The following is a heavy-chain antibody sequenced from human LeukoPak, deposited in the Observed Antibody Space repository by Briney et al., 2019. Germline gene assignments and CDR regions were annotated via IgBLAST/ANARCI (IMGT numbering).Heavy chain of an antibody. Sequence: GGSLRLSCAASGFTFSSYGMHWVRKAPGKGLEWVAVISYDGSNKYYADSVKGRFTISRDNSKNTLYLQMNSLRVEDTAVYYCAMGIAGSDYGAWGQGTLVTVSS. CDR3: AMGIAGSDYGA. D-gene: IGHD4-17*01. CDR2: ISYDGSNK. CDR1: GFTFSSYG. J-gene: IGHJ5*02. V-gene: IGHV3-30*03.